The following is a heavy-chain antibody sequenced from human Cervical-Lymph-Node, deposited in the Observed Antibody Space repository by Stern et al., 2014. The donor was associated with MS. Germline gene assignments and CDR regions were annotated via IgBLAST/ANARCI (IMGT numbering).Heavy chain of an antibody. CDR3: ARGRGGNYRYYFDY. D-gene: IGHD4-23*01. V-gene: IGHV3-21*01. Sequence: EVQLLESGGGLVKPGGSLRPSCAASGFTFSSYSMNWVRQAPGQGLEWVASISSGGSYIYYADSLKGRFTISRDNAKNSLYLQMNSLRAEDTAVYYCARGRGGNYRYYFDYWGQGTLVTVSS. CDR2: ISSGGSYI. J-gene: IGHJ4*02. CDR1: GFTFSSYS.